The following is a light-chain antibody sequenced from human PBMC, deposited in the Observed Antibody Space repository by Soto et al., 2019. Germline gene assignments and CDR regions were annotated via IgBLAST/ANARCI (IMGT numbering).Light chain of an antibody. CDR1: QSISNW. CDR2: PAS. CDR3: QQYNSYS. V-gene: IGKV1-5*01. J-gene: IGKJ1*01. Sequence: MTKSLSTVPPLLGEGVPLTCRASQSISNWLAWYQQKPGTAPKVLIYPASNLQSGVPSRFSGSGSGTEFTLTISSLQPDDFATYYCQQYNSYSFGQGTKVDI.